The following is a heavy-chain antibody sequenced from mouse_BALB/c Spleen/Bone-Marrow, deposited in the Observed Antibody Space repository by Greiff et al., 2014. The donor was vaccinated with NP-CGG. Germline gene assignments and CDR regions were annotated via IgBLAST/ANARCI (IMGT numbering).Heavy chain of an antibody. D-gene: IGHD1-1*01. Sequence: DVQLVESGGGLVQPGGSRKLSCAASGFTFSSFGIHWVRQAPEKGLEWVAYISSDSSTIYYADTVKGRFTISRDNPKNTLFLQMTSLRSEDTATYYCARSNYVGYYAMDYWGQGTSVTVSS. CDR3: ARSNYVGYYAMDY. J-gene: IGHJ4*01. V-gene: IGHV5-17*02. CDR1: GFTFSSFG. CDR2: ISSDSSTI.